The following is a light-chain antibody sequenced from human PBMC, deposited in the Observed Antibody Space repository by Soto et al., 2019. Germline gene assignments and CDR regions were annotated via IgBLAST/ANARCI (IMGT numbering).Light chain of an antibody. V-gene: IGKV3-20*01. CDR1: QSVGSY. CDR3: QQYGSSPQT. J-gene: IGKJ1*01. Sequence: EIVLTQSPAXXSLAPGERATLSCRASQSVGSYLAWYQQEPGQAPRLLIYDASNRATGIPDRFSGSGSGTDFTLTISRLEPEDFAVYYCQQYGSSPQTFGQGTKVDIK. CDR2: DAS.